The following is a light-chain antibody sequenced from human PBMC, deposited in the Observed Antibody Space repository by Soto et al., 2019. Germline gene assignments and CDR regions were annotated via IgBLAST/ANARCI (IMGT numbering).Light chain of an antibody. Sequence: DIQMTQSPSSVSASVGDRVTITCRASQGINSWLAWYQQKPGKAPKLLTYAVSSLQSGVPSRFNGSGSGTDLTLTISSLQPHYFATYYCQHGNSFPRTFGGGTKVQIK. CDR1: QGINSW. J-gene: IGKJ4*01. CDR2: AVS. V-gene: IGKV1-12*01. CDR3: QHGNSFPRT.